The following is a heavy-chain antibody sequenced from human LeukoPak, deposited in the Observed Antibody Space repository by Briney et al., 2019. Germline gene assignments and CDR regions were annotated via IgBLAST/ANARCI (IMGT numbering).Heavy chain of an antibody. CDR2: INPSGGST. J-gene: IGHJ4*02. Sequence: GASVKVSCKASGYTFSSYFMFWVRQAPGQGLERMGIINPSGGSTSYAQRFQGRVSMTRDTSTSTVYMELRSLRSEDTAVYYCAGAYYYDSSAYYPGGDYWGQGTLVTVSS. V-gene: IGHV1-46*01. CDR1: GYTFSSYF. D-gene: IGHD3-22*01. CDR3: AGAYYYDSSAYYPGGDY.